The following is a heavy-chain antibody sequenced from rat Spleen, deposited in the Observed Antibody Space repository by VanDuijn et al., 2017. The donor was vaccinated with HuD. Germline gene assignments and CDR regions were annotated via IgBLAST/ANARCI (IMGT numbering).Heavy chain of an antibody. Sequence: EVQLVASGGGLVQPGRSLKLSCAASGFTFSDYYMAWVRQAPTKGLEWVATISHDGSSTYYRDSVKGRFTISRDNAKSTLYLQMDSLRSEDTATYYCTRLYYSNWFAYWGQGTLVTVSS. CDR1: GFTFSDYY. D-gene: IGHD1-1*01. J-gene: IGHJ3*01. CDR2: ISHDGSST. V-gene: IGHV5-29*01. CDR3: TRLYYSNWFAY.